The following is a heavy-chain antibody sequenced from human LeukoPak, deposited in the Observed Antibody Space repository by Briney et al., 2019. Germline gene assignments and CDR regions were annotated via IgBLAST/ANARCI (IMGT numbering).Heavy chain of an antibody. Sequence: SETLSLTCTVSGGSISSYYWSWIRQPPGKGLEWIGYIYYSGSTNYNPSLKSRVTISVDTSKNQFSLKLSSVTAADTAVYYCARDVAPSITIFGAGDAFDIWGQGTMVTVSS. D-gene: IGHD3-3*01. J-gene: IGHJ3*02. CDR3: ARDVAPSITIFGAGDAFDI. CDR2: IYYSGST. V-gene: IGHV4-59*01. CDR1: GGSISSYY.